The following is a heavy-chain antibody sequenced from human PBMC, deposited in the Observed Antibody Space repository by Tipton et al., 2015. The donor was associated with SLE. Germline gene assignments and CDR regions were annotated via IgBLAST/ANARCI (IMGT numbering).Heavy chain of an antibody. D-gene: IGHD3-9*01. V-gene: IGHV4-39*07. J-gene: IGHJ3*02. CDR1: GGSISSSSYY. Sequence: TLSLTCTVSGGSISSSSYYWGWIRQPPGKGLEWIGKIYYSGSTYYNPSLKSRVTISVDTSKNQFSLKLSSVTAADTAVYYCARTYYDILTGYPQDAFDIWGQGTMVTVSS. CDR2: IYYSGST. CDR3: ARTYYDILTGYPQDAFDI.